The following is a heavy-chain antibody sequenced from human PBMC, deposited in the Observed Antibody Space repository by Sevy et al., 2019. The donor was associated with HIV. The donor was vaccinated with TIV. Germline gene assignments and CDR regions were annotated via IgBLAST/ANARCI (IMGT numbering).Heavy chain of an antibody. CDR3: AIGREYYEGNSGYFDY. D-gene: IGHD3-3*01. Sequence: ASVKVSCKVSGYTLTQLSMHWVRQAPGKGLEWLGSFDPEDGERIYAQKFQGRFTMTEETSTDTAYMELSSLRSEDTAIYYCAIGREYYEGNSGYFDYWGQGTLVTVSS. CDR1: GYTLTQLS. J-gene: IGHJ4*02. V-gene: IGHV1-24*01. CDR2: FDPEDGER.